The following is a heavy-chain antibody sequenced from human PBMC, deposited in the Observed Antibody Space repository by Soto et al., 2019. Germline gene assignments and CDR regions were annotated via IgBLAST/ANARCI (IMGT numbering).Heavy chain of an antibody. CDR2: IYCDDDK. Sequence: QITLKESGPTLVKPTQTLTLTCTFSGFSLSTSGVGVGWIRQPPGKALECLAVIYCDDDKGDSPSLKSRLTITQATSKNQVLLTMTNMDPADTATYYCAHSPSYNWNHGYFDYWGQGTLVTVSS. CDR3: AHSPSYNWNHGYFDY. V-gene: IGHV2-5*02. CDR1: GFSLSTSGVG. D-gene: IGHD1-20*01. J-gene: IGHJ4*02.